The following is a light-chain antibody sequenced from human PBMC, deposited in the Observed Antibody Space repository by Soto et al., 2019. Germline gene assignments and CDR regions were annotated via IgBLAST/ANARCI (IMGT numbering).Light chain of an antibody. CDR3: HQYYSTPRT. J-gene: IGKJ1*01. V-gene: IGKV4-1*01. CDR2: WAS. Sequence: DIVITHSPDSLYMSLGDMSTINCNYSPTVLDSSNNKDYLTWYQQKPGQPPNLLIYWASTREFGVPDRFSGSGSGTDFTLTISSLQAEDVAVYYCHQYYSTPRTFGHGTKVDIK. CDR1: PTVLDSSNNKDY.